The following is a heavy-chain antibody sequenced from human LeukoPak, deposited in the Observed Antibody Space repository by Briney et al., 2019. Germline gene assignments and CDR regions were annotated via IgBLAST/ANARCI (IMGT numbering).Heavy chain of an antibody. CDR2: ISAYNGNT. D-gene: IGHD3-22*01. CDR3: AGDSIEYYYDSSGPPDFDY. Sequence: ASVKVSCKASGYTFTSYGISWVRQAPGQGLEWMGWISAYNGNTNYAQKLQGRVTMTTDTSTSTAYMELRSLRSDDTAVYYCAGDSIEYYYDSSGPPDFDYWGQGTLVTVSS. J-gene: IGHJ4*02. CDR1: GYTFTSYG. V-gene: IGHV1-18*01.